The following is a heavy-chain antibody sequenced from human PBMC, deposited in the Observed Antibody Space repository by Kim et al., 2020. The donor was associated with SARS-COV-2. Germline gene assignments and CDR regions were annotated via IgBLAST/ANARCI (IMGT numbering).Heavy chain of an antibody. J-gene: IGHJ6*02. CDR2: IWYDGSNK. D-gene: IGHD1-1*01. Sequence: GGSLRLSCAASGFTFSSYGMHWVRQAPGKGLEWVAVIWYDGSNKYYADSVKGRFTISRDNSKNTLYLQMNSLRAEDTAVYYCARVGGDWNDSYYYYGMDVWGQGTTVTVSS. CDR3: ARVGGDWNDSYYYYGMDV. CDR1: GFTFSSYG. V-gene: IGHV3-33*01.